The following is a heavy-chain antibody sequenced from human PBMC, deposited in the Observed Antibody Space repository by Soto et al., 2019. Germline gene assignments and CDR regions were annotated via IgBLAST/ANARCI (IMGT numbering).Heavy chain of an antibody. V-gene: IGHV4-30-4*01. D-gene: IGHD5-12*01. CDR2: IPSRGRP. Sequence: SETLSLTLSVSGASIAGGSYSWSWVRQPPGKGLEWIGYIPSRGRPFYNPSLTSRGTISAYSSKNQLSLQLTSVTAADTAVYYCVRDQYSGYDFALGGQGNLVTVSS. J-gene: IGHJ5*02. CDR3: VRDQYSGYDFAL. CDR1: GASIAGGSYS.